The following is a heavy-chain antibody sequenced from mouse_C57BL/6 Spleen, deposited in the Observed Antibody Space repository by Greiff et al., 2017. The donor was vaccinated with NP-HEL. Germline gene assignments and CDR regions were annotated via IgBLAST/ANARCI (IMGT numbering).Heavy chain of an antibody. V-gene: IGHV6-6*01. CDR2: IRNKANNPAT. J-gene: IGHJ1*03. CDR3: TRSLYYGSSYGYFDV. D-gene: IGHD1-1*01. CDR1: GFTFSDAW. Sequence: EVKLMESGGGLVQPGGSMKLSCAASGFTFSDAWMDWVRQSPEQGLEWVAEIRNKANNPATYYAESVKGRFTISRDDSKSSVYLQMNSLRAEDTGIYYCTRSLYYGSSYGYFDVWGTGTTVTVSS.